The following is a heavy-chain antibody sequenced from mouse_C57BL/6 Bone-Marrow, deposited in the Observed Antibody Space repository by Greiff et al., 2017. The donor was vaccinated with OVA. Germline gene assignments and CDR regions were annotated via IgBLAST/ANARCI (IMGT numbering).Heavy chain of an antibody. Sequence: EVQRVESGGGLVKPGGSLKLSCAASGFTFSDYGMHWVRQAPEKGLEWVAYISSGSSTIYYADTVKGRFTISRDNAKNTLFLQMTSLRSEDTAMYYCAPYYYGGWYFDVWGTGTTVTVSS. V-gene: IGHV5-17*01. D-gene: IGHD1-1*01. J-gene: IGHJ1*03. CDR1: GFTFSDYG. CDR2: ISSGSSTI. CDR3: APYYYGGWYFDV.